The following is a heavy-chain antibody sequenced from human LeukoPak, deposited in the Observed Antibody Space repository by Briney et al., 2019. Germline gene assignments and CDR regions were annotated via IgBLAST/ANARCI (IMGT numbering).Heavy chain of an antibody. CDR1: GFTFRSYA. CDR3: AKLELEYYYDSSGDY. CDR2: ISGSGGST. D-gene: IGHD3-22*01. J-gene: IGHJ4*02. Sequence: GGSLRLSCAASGFTFRSYAMSWVRQAPGKGLEWVSAISGSGGSTYYADSVKGRFTISRDNSKNTLYLQMNSLRAEDTAVYYCAKLELEYYYDSSGDYWGQGTLVTVSS. V-gene: IGHV3-23*01.